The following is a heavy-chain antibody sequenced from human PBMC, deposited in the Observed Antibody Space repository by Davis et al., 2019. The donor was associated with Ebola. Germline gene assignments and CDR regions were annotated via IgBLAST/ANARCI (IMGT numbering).Heavy chain of an antibody. CDR2: INHGGST. CDR3: ARVNGDFYSYGMDV. J-gene: IGHJ6*02. D-gene: IGHD2-8*01. CDR1: GGSFSGYY. V-gene: IGHV4-34*01. Sequence: MPSETLSLTCAVYGGSFSGYYWSWIRQPPGKGLEWIGEINHGGSTKYNPSLRSRVTISVDTSKNQFFLKVSSVTAADKAVYYCARVNGDFYSYGMDVWGQGTTVTVS.